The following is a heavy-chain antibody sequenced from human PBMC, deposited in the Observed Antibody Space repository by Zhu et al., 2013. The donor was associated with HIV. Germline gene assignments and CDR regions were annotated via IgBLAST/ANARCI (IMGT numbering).Heavy chain of an antibody. D-gene: IGHD2-2*01. CDR3: ARDGYQLPNPDFDY. Sequence: EVQLVESGGGLVQPGGSLRLSCAASGFTFSGYNMNWVRQAPRKGLEWVSYISYSSSTIYYADSVKGRFTISRDNAKNSLYLQMNSLRAEDTAVYYCARDGYQLPNPDFDYWGQGTLVTVSS. J-gene: IGHJ4*02. CDR2: ISYSSSTI. V-gene: IGHV3-48*04. CDR1: GFTFSGYN.